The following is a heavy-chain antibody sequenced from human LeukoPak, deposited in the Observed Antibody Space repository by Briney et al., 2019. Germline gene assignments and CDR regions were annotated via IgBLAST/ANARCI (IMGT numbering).Heavy chain of an antibody. D-gene: IGHD2-2*01. CDR1: GYTFTSYD. CDR3: AGAVRGVVVVPAATIGRDYYYYMDV. V-gene: IGHV1-8*03. J-gene: IGHJ6*03. Sequence: ASVKVSCKASGYTFTSYDINWVRQATGQGLEWLGWMNPNSGNTGYAQKFQGRVTITRHTSISTAYMELSSLRSEDTAVYYCAGAVRGVVVVPAATIGRDYYYYMDVWGKGTTVTVSS. CDR2: MNPNSGNT.